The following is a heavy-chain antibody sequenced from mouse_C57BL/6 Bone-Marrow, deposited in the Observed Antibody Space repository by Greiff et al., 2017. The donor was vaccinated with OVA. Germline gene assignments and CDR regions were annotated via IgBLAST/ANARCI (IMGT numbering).Heavy chain of an antibody. J-gene: IGHJ4*01. CDR3: ARGYYGSSYGAMDY. CDR2: ISSGGSYT. V-gene: IGHV5-6*01. CDR1: GFTFSSYG. D-gene: IGHD1-1*01. Sequence: EVKLMESGGDLVKPGGSLKLSCAASGFTFSSYGMSWVRQTPDKRLEWVATISSGGSYTYYPDSVKGRFTISSDNAKNNLYLQMSSLKSKNTAMDYCARGYYGSSYGAMDYWGQGTSVTVSS.